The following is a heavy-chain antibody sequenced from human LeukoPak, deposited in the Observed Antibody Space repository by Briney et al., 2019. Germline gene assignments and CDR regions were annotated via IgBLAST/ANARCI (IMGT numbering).Heavy chain of an antibody. J-gene: IGHJ6*02. V-gene: IGHV3-66*01. CDR2: IYSGGST. Sequence: GGSLRLSCAASGFTVSSNYMSRVRQAPGKGLEWVSVIYSGGSTYYADSVKGRFTISRDNSKNTLYLQMNSLRAEDTAVYYCARDRQVWFGESYYYGMDVWGQGTTVTVSS. CDR1: GFTVSSNY. CDR3: ARDRQVWFGESYYYGMDV. D-gene: IGHD3-10*01.